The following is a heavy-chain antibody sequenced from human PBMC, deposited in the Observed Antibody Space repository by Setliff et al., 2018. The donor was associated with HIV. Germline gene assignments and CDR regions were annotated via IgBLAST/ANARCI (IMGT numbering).Heavy chain of an antibody. CDR3: ATDPTSRAYGSGSFGWLDP. V-gene: IGHV1-3*04. Sequence: ASVKVSCKASGYTFTYYPMHWVRQAPGQRLEWMGWINTDNGYTKYSQKFQGRVTITGDTSASTAYMELSSLRSEDTAVYYCATDPTSRAYGSGSFGWLDPWGQGTLVT. J-gene: IGHJ5*02. CDR1: GYTFTYYP. CDR2: INTDNGYT. D-gene: IGHD3-10*01.